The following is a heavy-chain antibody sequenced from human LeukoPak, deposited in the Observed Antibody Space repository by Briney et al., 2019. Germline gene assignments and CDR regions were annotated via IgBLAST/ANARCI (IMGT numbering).Heavy chain of an antibody. D-gene: IGHD1-1*01. Sequence: GRCLRLSCAASGFTLSSYRMDWVRHAPGKGMGWVSYISSSSSTIYYADSVKGRFTISRDNAQNSLYLQMNSLRAEDTAVYYCARDGTLTYFDSWGQGTLVTVSS. J-gene: IGHJ4*02. CDR1: GFTLSSYR. CDR2: ISSSSSTI. CDR3: ARDGTLTYFDS. V-gene: IGHV3-48*01.